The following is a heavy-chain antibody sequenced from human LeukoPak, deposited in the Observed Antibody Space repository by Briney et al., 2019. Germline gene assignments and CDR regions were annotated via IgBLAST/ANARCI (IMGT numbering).Heavy chain of an antibody. Sequence: GGSLRLSCAASGFSFSDAWMSWARQIPGKGLEWVGRIESKTDGGTTDYAAPVKGRFTISRDDSTNTLYLQMNSLKSEDTAVYYCTTYGSGRKFDYWGQGILVTVSS. D-gene: IGHD3-10*01. J-gene: IGHJ4*02. V-gene: IGHV3-15*04. CDR1: GFSFSDAW. CDR2: IESKTDGGTT. CDR3: TTYGSGRKFDY.